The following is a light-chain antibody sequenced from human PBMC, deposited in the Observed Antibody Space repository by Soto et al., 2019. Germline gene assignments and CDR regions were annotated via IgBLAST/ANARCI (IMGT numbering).Light chain of an antibody. V-gene: IGKV3-15*01. J-gene: IGKJ3*01. CDR1: QSVSRS. CDR3: QQYNNWPPFT. CDR2: GAS. Sequence: EIVMTQSPATLSVSPGARVTLSCRASQSVSRSLAWYQQKPGQAPRLLIYGASTRATGIPARFRGGGAGTEGTHTISSLQSEDFAVYYCQQYNNWPPFTFGRGTKVDIK.